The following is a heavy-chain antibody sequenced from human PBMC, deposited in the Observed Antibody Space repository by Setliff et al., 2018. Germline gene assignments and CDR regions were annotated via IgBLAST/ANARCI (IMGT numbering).Heavy chain of an antibody. CDR3: ATNSGGNTIDAFDI. CDR1: GYTLTELS. Sequence: GASVKVSCKVSGYTLTELSMHWVRQAPGKGLEWMGGFDPEDGETIYAQKFQGRVTMTEGTSTDTAYMELSSLRSEDTAVYYCATNSGGNTIDAFDIWGQGTMVTVS. J-gene: IGHJ3*02. CDR2: FDPEDGET. D-gene: IGHD2-15*01. V-gene: IGHV1-24*01.